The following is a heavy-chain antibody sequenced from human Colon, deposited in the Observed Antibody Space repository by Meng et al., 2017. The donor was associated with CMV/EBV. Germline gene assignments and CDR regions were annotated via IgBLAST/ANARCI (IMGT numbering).Heavy chain of an antibody. CDR1: GYTFTSHG. V-gene: IGHV1-18*01. CDR3: ARGDGYYDR. Sequence: QIQLMQSGAEVKKPWASVKVSCKASGYTFTSHGITWVRQAPGQGLEWLGLISAYNGNTNYAERFEGRVTMTTATDTSTVFMELRSLTSDDTAEYYCARGDGYYDRWGQGTLVTVSS. J-gene: IGHJ5*02. CDR2: ISAYNGNT. D-gene: IGHD5-24*01.